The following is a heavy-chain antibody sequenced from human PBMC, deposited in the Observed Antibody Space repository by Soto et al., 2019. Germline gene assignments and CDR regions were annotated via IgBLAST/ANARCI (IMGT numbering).Heavy chain of an antibody. CDR2: FRTGGDDGTT. J-gene: IGHJ4*02. V-gene: IGHV3-23*01. CDR3: AKKVNSGPGSQYFDY. CDR1: GFTFSSYS. Sequence: GGSLRLSCAASGFTFSSYSMSWVRQAPGKGLEWASGFRTGGDDGTTYYADSVKGRFTISRDNSKNTLFLQMNSLRAEDTAIYYCAKKVNSGPGSQYFDYWGQGTLVTVSS. D-gene: IGHD3-10*01.